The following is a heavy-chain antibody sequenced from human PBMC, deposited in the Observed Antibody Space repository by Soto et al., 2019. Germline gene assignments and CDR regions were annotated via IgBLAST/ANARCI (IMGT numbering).Heavy chain of an antibody. CDR1: GFTFTSYY. D-gene: IGHD3-3*01. CDR3: ARDGTAYYDFWSGYFTGELKTYYYYMDV. Sequence: EASVKVSCKASGFTFTSYYMHWGRQAPGQGLEWMGIINPSGGSTSYAQKFQGRVTMTRDTSTSTVYMELSSLRSEDTAVYYCARDGTAYYDFWSGYFTGELKTYYYYMDVWGKGTTVTVSS. V-gene: IGHV1-46*01. J-gene: IGHJ6*03. CDR2: INPSGGST.